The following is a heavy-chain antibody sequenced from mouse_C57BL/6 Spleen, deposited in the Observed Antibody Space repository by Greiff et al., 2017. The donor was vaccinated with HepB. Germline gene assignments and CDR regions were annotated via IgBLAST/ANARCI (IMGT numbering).Heavy chain of an antibody. V-gene: IGHV1-69*01. CDR3: ARTGFGSSAWFAY. D-gene: IGHD1-3*01. CDR1: GYTFTSYW. CDR2: IDPSDSYT. J-gene: IGHJ3*01. Sequence: KQSCKASGYTFTSYWMHWVKQRPGQGLEWIGEIDPSDSYTNYNQKFKGKSTLTVDKSSSTAYMQLSSLTSEDSAVYYCARTGFGSSAWFAYWGQGTLVTVSA.